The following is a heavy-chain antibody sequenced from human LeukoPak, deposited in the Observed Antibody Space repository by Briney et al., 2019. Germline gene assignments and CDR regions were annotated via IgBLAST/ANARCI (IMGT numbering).Heavy chain of an antibody. D-gene: IGHD3-10*01. CDR1: GRSFSGYY. V-gene: IGHV4-34*01. Sequence: SDTLSLTCAVYGRSFSGYYWSWIRQPLGKGLEWIGEINHSGSTNYNPSLKSRVTISVDTSKNQFSLKLSSVTAADTAVYYCARLRWFGELYLYYYYYMDVWGKGTTVTISS. CDR2: INHSGST. J-gene: IGHJ6*03. CDR3: ARLRWFGELYLYYYYYMDV.